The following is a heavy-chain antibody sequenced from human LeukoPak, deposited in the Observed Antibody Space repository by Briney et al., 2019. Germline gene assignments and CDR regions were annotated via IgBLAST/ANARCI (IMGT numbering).Heavy chain of an antibody. V-gene: IGHV3-23*01. CDR2: IGGGADYT. CDR1: GFTFSTYA. Sequence: PGGSLRLSCAASGFTFSTYAMAWVRQAPGKGLEWVSAIGGGADYTFYADSVTGWFTISRDNSKNTLYLQMNSMMVADTAVYFCARDLGDGEYFFDFWGQGTLVSVSS. J-gene: IGHJ4*02. CDR3: ARDLGDGEYFFDF. D-gene: IGHD3-10*01.